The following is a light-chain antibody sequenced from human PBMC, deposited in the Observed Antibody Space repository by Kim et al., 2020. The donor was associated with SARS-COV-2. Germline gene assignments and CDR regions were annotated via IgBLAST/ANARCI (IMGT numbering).Light chain of an antibody. CDR1: NIGSKS. CDR3: QVWDTSSDHWV. V-gene: IGLV3-21*04. CDR2: YDS. J-gene: IGLJ3*02. Sequence: SYELTQPPSVSVAPGKTARITCGGNNIGSKSVHWYQQKPGQAPVLVIYYDSDRPSGIPERFSGSNSGNTATLTISRVEAGDEADYYCQVWDTSSDHWV.